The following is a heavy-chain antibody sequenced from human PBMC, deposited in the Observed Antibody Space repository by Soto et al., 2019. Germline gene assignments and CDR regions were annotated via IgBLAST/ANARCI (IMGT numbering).Heavy chain of an antibody. J-gene: IGHJ6*02. CDR1: GFTFSSYA. CDR3: ARDGAVAGSYYYGMDV. D-gene: IGHD6-19*01. CDR2: ISYDGSNK. Sequence: VWSLRLSCAASGFTFSSYAMHWVRQAPGKGLEWVAVISYDGSNKYYADSVKGRFTISRDNSKNTLYLQMNSLRAEDTAVYYCARDGAVAGSYYYGMDVWGQGTTVTVSS. V-gene: IGHV3-30-3*01.